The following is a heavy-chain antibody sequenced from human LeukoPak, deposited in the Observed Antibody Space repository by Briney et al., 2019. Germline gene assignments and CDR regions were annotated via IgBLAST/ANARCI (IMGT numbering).Heavy chain of an antibody. V-gene: IGHV3-7*01. D-gene: IGHD1-26*01. Sequence: PGGSLRLSCAASGFTFSSYWMSRVRQAPGKGLEWVANIKQDGSEKYYVDSVKGRFTISRDNAKNSLYLQMNSLRAEDTAVYYCARLRSGSRGRFDYWGQGTLVTVSS. CDR1: GFTFSSYW. J-gene: IGHJ4*02. CDR2: IKQDGSEK. CDR3: ARLRSGSRGRFDY.